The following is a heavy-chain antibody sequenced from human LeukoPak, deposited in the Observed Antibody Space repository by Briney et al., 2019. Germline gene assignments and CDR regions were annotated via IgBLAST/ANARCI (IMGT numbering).Heavy chain of an antibody. CDR3: ARDTAAADHDY. CDR2: IYSGGST. Sequence: QPGGSLRLSCAASGFTVSSNYMSWVRQAPGKGLEWVSVIYSGGSTYYADSVKGRFTISRDNAKNSLYLQMDSLRAEDTAVYYCARDTAAADHDYWGQGAPVTVSS. CDR1: GFTVSSNY. D-gene: IGHD6-13*01. V-gene: IGHV3-66*01. J-gene: IGHJ4*02.